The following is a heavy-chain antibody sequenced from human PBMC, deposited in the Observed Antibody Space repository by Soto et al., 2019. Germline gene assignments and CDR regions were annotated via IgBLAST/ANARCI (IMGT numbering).Heavy chain of an antibody. CDR2: ICGDGSIT. Sequence: GGSLRLSCAASGFMLGTQWMHWVRQAPGEELVYVSRICGDGSITGYADTVKGRFTISRDNAKNSLYLQMNSLRAEDTAVYYCAREGFRGVMSYYGMDVWGQGTTVTVSS. V-gene: IGHV3-74*01. CDR3: AREGFRGVMSYYGMDV. D-gene: IGHD3-16*01. J-gene: IGHJ6*02. CDR1: GFMLGTQW.